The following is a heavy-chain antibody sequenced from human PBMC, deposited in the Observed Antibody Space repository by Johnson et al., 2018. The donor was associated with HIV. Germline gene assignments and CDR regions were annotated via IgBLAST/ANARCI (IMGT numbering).Heavy chain of an antibody. Sequence: MQLVESGGGVVQPGGSLRLSCAASGFTFSSHWMHWVRQAPGKGLEWVANIKEDGSDNYSVDSLKGRFSISRDNAKKALYLQMSNLRAEDTAVYYCARDSDYVWGTSRLGSFDMWGQGTMVIVSS. D-gene: IGHD3-16*02. V-gene: IGHV3-7*01. CDR1: GFTFSSHW. CDR2: IKEDGSDN. J-gene: IGHJ3*02. CDR3: ARDSDYVWGTSRLGSFDM.